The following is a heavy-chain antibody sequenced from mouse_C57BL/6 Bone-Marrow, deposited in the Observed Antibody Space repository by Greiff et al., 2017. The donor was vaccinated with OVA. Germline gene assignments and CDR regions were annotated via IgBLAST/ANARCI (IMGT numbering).Heavy chain of an antibody. CDR1: GFNFKDYY. J-gene: IGHJ2*01. V-gene: IGHV14-2*01. Sequence: EVQLQQSGAELVKPGASVKLSCTASGFNFKDYYMPWVKQRTEQGLEWIGRIDPEDGETKYAPKFQGKATITADTSSNTAYLQLSSLTSEDTAVYYCATLTRTKGDDWGQGTTLTVSS. CDR3: ATLTRTKGDD. CDR2: IDPEDGET. D-gene: IGHD1-3*01.